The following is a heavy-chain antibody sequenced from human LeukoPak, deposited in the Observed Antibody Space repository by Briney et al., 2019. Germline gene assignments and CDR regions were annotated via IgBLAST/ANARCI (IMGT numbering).Heavy chain of an antibody. CDR3: ARDDCGDTCYPGGY. CDR1: GYTFTKYV. Sequence: ASVKVSCKASGYTFTKYVVHWVRQAPGQRPDWMGWINAGNGDTEYSQNFQDRVTITRDTSANTAYMELSSLTSEDTALYYCARDDCGDTCYPGGYWGQGTLVTVSS. D-gene: IGHD2-21*01. V-gene: IGHV1-3*01. J-gene: IGHJ4*02. CDR2: INAGNGDT.